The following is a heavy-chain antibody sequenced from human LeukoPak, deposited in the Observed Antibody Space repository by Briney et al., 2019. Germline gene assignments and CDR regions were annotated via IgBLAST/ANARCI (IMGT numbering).Heavy chain of an antibody. D-gene: IGHD1-7*01. J-gene: IGHJ4*02. V-gene: IGHV3-7*01. Sequence: GGSLRLSCAASGFTFSSHWMRWVRQAPGKGLEWVANIKQDGSEKNYVDSVKGRFTISRDNSKNTIYLQMDSLRAEDTAIYYCARDYWWNYDYWGQGTLVTVSS. CDR1: GFTFSSHW. CDR2: IKQDGSEK. CDR3: ARDYWWNYDY.